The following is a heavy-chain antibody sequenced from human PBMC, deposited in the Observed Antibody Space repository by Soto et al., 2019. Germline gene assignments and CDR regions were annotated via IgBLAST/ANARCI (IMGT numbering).Heavy chain of an antibody. CDR2: ISSGGSTK. CDR3: AREGPADGLDI. V-gene: IGHV3-48*03. J-gene: IGHJ3*02. Sequence: EGQLVESGGGWAQPGGSLSLSCAASGFTFSSFEMNWVRQAPGKGLECAAYISSGGSTKFYADSVKGRFTISRDNAKNSLLLQMHSLTAEDSAVYYCAREGPADGLDIWGQGTMVTVSS. CDR1: GFTFSSFE.